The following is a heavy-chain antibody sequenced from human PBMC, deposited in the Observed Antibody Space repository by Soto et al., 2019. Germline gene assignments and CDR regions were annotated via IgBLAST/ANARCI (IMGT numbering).Heavy chain of an antibody. CDR1: GYTFTGYY. D-gene: IGHD3-10*01. J-gene: IGHJ6*02. CDR3: ARGPWGMVRGVMDYYYGMDV. CDR2: INPNSGGT. V-gene: IGHV1-2*04. Sequence: ASVKVSCKASGYTFTGYYMHWVRQAPGQGLEWMGRINPNSGGTNYAQKFQGWVTMTRGTSISTAYMELSRLRSDDTAVYYCARGPWGMVRGVMDYYYGMDVWGQGTTVTVSS.